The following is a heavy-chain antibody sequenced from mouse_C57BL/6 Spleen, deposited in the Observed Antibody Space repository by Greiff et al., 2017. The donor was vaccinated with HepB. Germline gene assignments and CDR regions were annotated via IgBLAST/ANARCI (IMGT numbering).Heavy chain of an antibody. Sequence: DVQLVESGGGLVKPGGSLKLSCAASGFTFSSYTMSWVRQTPEKRLEWVATISGGGGNTYYPDSVKGRFTISRDNAKNTLYLQMSSLRSEDTALYYCARQGIYYGYDGAMDYWGQGTSVTVSS. CDR3: ARQGIYYGYDGAMDY. CDR1: GFTFSSYT. CDR2: ISGGGGNT. J-gene: IGHJ4*01. V-gene: IGHV5-9*01. D-gene: IGHD2-2*01.